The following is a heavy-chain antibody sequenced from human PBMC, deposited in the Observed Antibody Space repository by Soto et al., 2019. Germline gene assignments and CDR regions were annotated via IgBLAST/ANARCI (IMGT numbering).Heavy chain of an antibody. V-gene: IGHV4-59*01. CDR2: IYYSGST. J-gene: IGHJ4*02. CDR1: GGSISSYY. D-gene: IGHD2-15*01. CDR3: ARTVVVVAASFDY. Sequence: SETLSLTCTFSGGSISSYYWSWIRQPPGKGLEWIGYIYYSGSTNYNPSLKSRVTISVDTSKNQFSLKLSSVTAADTAVYYCARTVVVVAASFDYWGQGTLVTVSS.